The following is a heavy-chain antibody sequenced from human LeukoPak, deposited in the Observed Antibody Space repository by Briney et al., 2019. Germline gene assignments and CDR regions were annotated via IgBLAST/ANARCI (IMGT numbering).Heavy chain of an antibody. CDR2: VDHTGST. CDR3: ARDEVGVYDY. D-gene: IGHD1-26*01. CDR1: DDSITMYY. Sequence: SETLSLTCTVSDDSITMYYWTWIRQPPGKGLEWIGYVDHTGSTKFNPSLKSRVTISVDTSKNQFSLKLSSVTAADTAVYYCARDEVGVYDYWGQGTLVTVSS. V-gene: IGHV4-59*12. J-gene: IGHJ4*02.